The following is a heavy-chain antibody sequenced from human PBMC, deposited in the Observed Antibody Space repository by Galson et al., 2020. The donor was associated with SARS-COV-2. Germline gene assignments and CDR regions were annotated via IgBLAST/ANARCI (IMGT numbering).Heavy chain of an antibody. Sequence: GESLKISCAASGFTFSSFAMHWVRQAPGKGLEWVAVISYDGSTKYYADSVKGRFTISRDNSKNTLYLQMNSLRAEDTAVYYCARDYSSGWYDYWGQGTLVTVSS. CDR2: ISYDGSTK. CDR1: GFTFSSFA. D-gene: IGHD6-19*01. J-gene: IGHJ4*02. V-gene: IGHV3-30-3*01. CDR3: ARDYSSGWYDY.